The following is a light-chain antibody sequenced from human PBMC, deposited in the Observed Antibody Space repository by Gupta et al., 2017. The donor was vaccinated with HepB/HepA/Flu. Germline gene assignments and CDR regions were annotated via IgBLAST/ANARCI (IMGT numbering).Light chain of an antibody. J-gene: IGKJ4*01. Sequence: EIVLTQSPGALSLSPGARAALSCRASQTIPNNYLAWYQQIPGQAPRLLIFAVSNRTTDLPDRFSGSGSGTDFTLTISMLQPEDSAVYYFQQEGSSPGTFGGGTKVEI. V-gene: IGKV3-20*01. CDR3: QQEGSSPGT. CDR2: AVS. CDR1: QTIPNNY.